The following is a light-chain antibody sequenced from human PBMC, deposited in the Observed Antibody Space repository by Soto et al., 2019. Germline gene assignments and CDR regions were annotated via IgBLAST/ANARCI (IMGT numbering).Light chain of an antibody. Sequence: DVQMTQSPSSLSASVGERVTITCQASHDIGTYLNWYQHKPGKAPKLLIFDTSHLATGVPARFSGSGSDTYFTFTITNLHAEYFAAYYCQQFDSVPLTFGGGTHVEI. CDR3: QQFDSVPLT. J-gene: IGKJ4*01. CDR1: HDIGTY. CDR2: DTS. V-gene: IGKV1-33*01.